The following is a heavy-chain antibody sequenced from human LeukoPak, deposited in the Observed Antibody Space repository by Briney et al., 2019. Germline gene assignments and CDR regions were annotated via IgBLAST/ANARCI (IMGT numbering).Heavy chain of an antibody. D-gene: IGHD3-22*01. Sequence: GGSLRLFCAASGFTFSSYSMSWVRQAPGKGLEWVSAISGSGGSTYYADSVKGRFTISRDNSKNTLYLQMNSLRAEDTAVYYCAKGRHSSGFNYFDYWGQGTLVTVSS. CDR3: AKGRHSSGFNYFDY. CDR1: GFTFSSYS. CDR2: ISGSGGST. J-gene: IGHJ4*02. V-gene: IGHV3-23*01.